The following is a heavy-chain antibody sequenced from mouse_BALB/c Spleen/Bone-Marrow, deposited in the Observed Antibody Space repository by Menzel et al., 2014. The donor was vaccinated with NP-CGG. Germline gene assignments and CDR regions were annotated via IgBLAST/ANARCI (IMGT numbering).Heavy chain of an antibody. CDR2: IHYSGTT. D-gene: IGHD1-1*01. CDR3: AITTVVNAMDY. J-gene: IGHJ4*01. Sequence: EVKLQESGPDLVKPSQSLSLTCTVTGYSITSGYTWHWIRQFPENTLEWMGYIHYSGTTNYNPSLKSRISITRDTSKNQFFLQLNSVTTEDTATYYCAITTVVNAMDYWGQGTSVTVSS. V-gene: IGHV3-1*02. CDR1: GYSITSGYT.